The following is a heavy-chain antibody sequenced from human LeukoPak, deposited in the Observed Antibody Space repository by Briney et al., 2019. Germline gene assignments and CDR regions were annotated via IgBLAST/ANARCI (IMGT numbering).Heavy chain of an antibody. J-gene: IGHJ4*02. CDR2: IKGDGTST. CDR1: GFTFSTHW. D-gene: IGHD6-13*01. CDR3: ARDGLAAAADY. V-gene: IGHV3-74*01. Sequence: PGGSLRLSCTVSGFTFSTHWMRWVRQAPGKGLVWVSHIKGDGTSTNYADSVKGRFTISRDNAKNTLFLQMNGLRAEDTAVYYCARDGLAAAADYWGQGTLVTVSS.